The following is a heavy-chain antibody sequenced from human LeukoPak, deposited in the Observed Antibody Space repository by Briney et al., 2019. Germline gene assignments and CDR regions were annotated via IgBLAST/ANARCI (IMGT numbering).Heavy chain of an antibody. Sequence: LSGGPLRLSCAASGFTFSSYGMSWVRQAPGKGLEWVSAISGSGGSTYYADSVKGRFTISRDNSKNTLYLQMNSLRAEDTAVYYCAKEGYSSGWYLSYWGQGTLVTVSS. CDR2: ISGSGGST. V-gene: IGHV3-23*01. J-gene: IGHJ4*02. CDR3: AKEGYSSGWYLSY. D-gene: IGHD6-19*01. CDR1: GFTFSSYG.